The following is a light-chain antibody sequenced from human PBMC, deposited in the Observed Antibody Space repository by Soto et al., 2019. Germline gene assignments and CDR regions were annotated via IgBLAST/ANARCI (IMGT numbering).Light chain of an antibody. V-gene: IGKV3D-15*01. CDR3: HQYNNWPPT. CDR2: GAS. CDR1: QSVSGN. J-gene: IGKJ1*01. Sequence: EIVMTQSPATLSVSPGERATLSCRASQSVSGNLAWYQQKPGQAPRLLIYGASTRATGIPARFSGSGSGTEFTLTISSLQSEDFAVYSCHQYNNWPPTFGQGTKVEIK.